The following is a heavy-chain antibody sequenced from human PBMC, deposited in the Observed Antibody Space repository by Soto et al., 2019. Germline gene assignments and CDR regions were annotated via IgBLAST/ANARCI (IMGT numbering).Heavy chain of an antibody. V-gene: IGHV3-23*01. CDR1: GFTFSSSA. CDR3: ATDNYGMDV. Sequence: EVQLLESGGGLVQPGGSLRLSCAASGFTFSSSAMNWVRQAPGKGLEWVSAISGGGGSTDYAVSVKGQFTMSRDIPKNTPFMQKNSLRAEDTAVYYCATDNYGMDVWGQGTTVTVSS. J-gene: IGHJ6*02. CDR2: ISGGGGST.